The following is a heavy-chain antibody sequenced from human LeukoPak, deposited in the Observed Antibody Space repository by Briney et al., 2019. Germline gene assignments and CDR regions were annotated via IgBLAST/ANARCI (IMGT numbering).Heavy chain of an antibody. D-gene: IGHD6-13*01. CDR3: AKVNNIAVAGTLDY. Sequence: GGSLRLSCAASGFTFGRYAMNWVRQAPGKGLEWVSAISGSAAGTYYADSVKARFTISRDNSKNTLYLQMNSLRAEDTAAYYCAKVNNIAVAGTLDYWGQGTLVTVSS. V-gene: IGHV3-23*01. J-gene: IGHJ4*02. CDR2: ISGSAAGT. CDR1: GFTFGRYA.